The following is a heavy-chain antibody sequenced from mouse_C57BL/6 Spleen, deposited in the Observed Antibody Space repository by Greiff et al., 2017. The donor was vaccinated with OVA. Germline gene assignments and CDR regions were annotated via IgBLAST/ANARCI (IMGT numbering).Heavy chain of an antibody. D-gene: IGHD1-1*01. CDR1: GFSLTSYG. J-gene: IGHJ2*01. CDR2: IWRGGST. Sequence: VQLQQSGPGLVQPSQSLSITCTVSGFSLTSYGVHWVRQSPGTGLEWLGVIWRGGSTDYNAAFMSRLSITKDNSKSQVFFKMNSLQADDTAIYYCAKDYYGSSPYFDYWGQGTTLTVSS. V-gene: IGHV2-5*01. CDR3: AKDYYGSSPYFDY.